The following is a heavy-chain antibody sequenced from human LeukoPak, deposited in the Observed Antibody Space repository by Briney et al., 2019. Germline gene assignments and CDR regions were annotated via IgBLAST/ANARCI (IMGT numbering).Heavy chain of an antibody. D-gene: IGHD1-26*01. CDR3: ARNVNSGFDF. J-gene: IGHJ4*02. V-gene: IGHV1-46*01. CDR2: INPSGGAT. Sequence: GASVKVSCKASGYTFSGYYVHWVRQAPGQGLEWMGFINPSGGATSYAQNFQGRVTMTRDMSTSTVYMELSSLRSEDTAVYYCARNVNSGFDFWGQGTLVTVSS. CDR1: GYTFSGYY.